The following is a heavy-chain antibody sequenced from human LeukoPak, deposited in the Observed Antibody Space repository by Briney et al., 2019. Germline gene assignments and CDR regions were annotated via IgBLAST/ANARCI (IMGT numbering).Heavy chain of an antibody. Sequence: SETLSLTCTVSGGSINNYYWSWIRQPAGKGLEWIGYIYQNGNTYYNPSLKSRVTISVDRSKNQFSLNLSSVTAADTAVYYCGRGGIAAAASGIDYWGQGTLVAVSS. CDR3: GRGGIAAAASGIDY. CDR1: GGSINNYY. CDR2: IYQNGNT. D-gene: IGHD6-13*01. V-gene: IGHV4-59*12. J-gene: IGHJ4*02.